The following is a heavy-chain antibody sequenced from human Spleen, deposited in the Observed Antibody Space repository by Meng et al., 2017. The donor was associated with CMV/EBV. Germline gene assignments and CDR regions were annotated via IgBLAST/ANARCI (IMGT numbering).Heavy chain of an antibody. CDR1: GFTLASYA. CDR3: AKVPTAETFYYFDY. D-gene: IGHD4-11*01. V-gene: IGHV3-23*01. Sequence: ATGFTLASYAMSWVRQAAGEGLEWASDLSATGRDTYYPDCGKSQFTISRDKSKNTLYLQMNTLRAEDTAVYYCAKVPTAETFYYFDYWGQGTLVTVSS. CDR2: LSATGRDT. J-gene: IGHJ4*02.